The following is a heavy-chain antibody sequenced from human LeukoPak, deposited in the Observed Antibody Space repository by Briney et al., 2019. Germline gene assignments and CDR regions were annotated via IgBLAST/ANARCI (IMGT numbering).Heavy chain of an antibody. Sequence: SETLSLTCAVYGGSFSGYYWSWIRQPPGKGLEWIGEINHSGSTNYNPSLKSRVTISVDTSKNQFSLKLSSVTAADTAVYYCASIYNWKGGADPWGQGTLVTVSS. CDR1: GGSFSGYY. J-gene: IGHJ5*02. CDR3: ASIYNWKGGADP. D-gene: IGHD1-20*01. CDR2: INHSGST. V-gene: IGHV4-34*01.